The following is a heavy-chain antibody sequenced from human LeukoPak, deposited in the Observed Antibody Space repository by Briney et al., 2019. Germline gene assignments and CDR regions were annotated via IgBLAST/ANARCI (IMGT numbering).Heavy chain of an antibody. V-gene: IGHV3-23*01. Sequence: GGSLRLSCAASGFTFSSYSMSWVRQAPGKGLEWVSAISGSGASTYYADSVKGRFTISRDNSKNTLNLQMVSLRAEDTAVYYCAKHSLKTEYSGGRIWDCWGQGTLVTVSS. CDR2: ISGSGAST. D-gene: IGHD6-19*01. CDR1: GFTFSSYS. CDR3: AKHSLKTEYSGGRIWDC. J-gene: IGHJ4*02.